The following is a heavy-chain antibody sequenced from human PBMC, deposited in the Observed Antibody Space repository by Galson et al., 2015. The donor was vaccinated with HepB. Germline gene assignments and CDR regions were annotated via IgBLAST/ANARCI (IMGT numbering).Heavy chain of an antibody. Sequence: SLRHSCAAAGFTFSNAWMNWVPQAPGKGLEWVGRIKSKTDGGTTDYAAPVKGRFTISRDDSKNTLYLKMNSLKTEDTAVYYCTTEGGIAAPGEQRSDYWGQGTLVTVSS. CDR3: TTEGGIAAPGEQRSDY. V-gene: IGHV3-15*07. CDR1: GFTFSNAW. CDR2: IKSKTDGGTT. J-gene: IGHJ4*02. D-gene: IGHD6-13*01.